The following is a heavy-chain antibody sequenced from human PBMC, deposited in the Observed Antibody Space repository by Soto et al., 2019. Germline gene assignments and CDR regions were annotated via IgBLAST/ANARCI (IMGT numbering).Heavy chain of an antibody. CDR3: ARIHWSQSSLDY. J-gene: IGHJ4*02. CDR2: VTHSGTA. V-gene: IGHV4-30-2*01. Sequence: QLQLQESGSRLVKPSETLSLLCSVSGGSIDSGAFSLSWIRQPPGKGLEWIGYVTHSGTAYSIPSLNGRLTLSVDNSQTQFPLKLTSVTAADSAVYYCARIHWSQSSLDYWGRGILVTVSS. D-gene: IGHD2-2*01. CDR1: GGSIDSGAFS.